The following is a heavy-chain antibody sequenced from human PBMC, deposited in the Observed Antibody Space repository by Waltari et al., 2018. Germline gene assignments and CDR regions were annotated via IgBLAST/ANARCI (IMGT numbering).Heavy chain of an antibody. Sequence: DVRPLESGGGLVRPGGSRTPSCAAPGLPLSSTHMSWVRQAPGQGLEWVSVIYPAGSTYHADSVLGRFTISRDVSQNTLYLQMNNLRPEDTAVYYCATARDEFTASIFFDHWGQGALVSVSS. CDR1: GLPLSSTH. J-gene: IGHJ4*02. CDR2: IYPAGST. CDR3: ATARDEFTASIFFDH. D-gene: IGHD3-3*01. V-gene: IGHV3-66*02.